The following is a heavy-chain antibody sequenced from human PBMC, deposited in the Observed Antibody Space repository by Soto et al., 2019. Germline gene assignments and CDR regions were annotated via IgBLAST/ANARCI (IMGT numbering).Heavy chain of an antibody. J-gene: IGHJ5*02. V-gene: IGHV4-31*03. CDR2: IYNSGTT. CDR3: ARDPAP. CDR1: GGSITRGGYY. Sequence: SETLSLTCTVSGGSITRGGYYWSWIRQHPGKGLEWIGYIYNSGTTYYNPSLKSRVTISVDTSKNHFSLKLTSVTAADTAVYYCARDPAPWGQGTLVTVSS.